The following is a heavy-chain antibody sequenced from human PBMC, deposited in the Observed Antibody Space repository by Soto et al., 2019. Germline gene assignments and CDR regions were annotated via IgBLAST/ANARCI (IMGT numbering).Heavy chain of an antibody. J-gene: IGHJ3*02. V-gene: IGHV1-69*13. D-gene: IGHD4-4*01. CDR1: GGTFSSYA. CDR3: ASTHHPSDDYSNYVGPLDAFDI. CDR2: IIPIFGTA. Sequence: ASVKVSCKASGGTFSSYAISWVRQAPGQGLEWMGGIIPIFGTANYAQKFQGRVTITADESTSTAYMELSSLRSEDTAVYYCASTHHPSDDYSNYVGPLDAFDIWGQGTMVTVSS.